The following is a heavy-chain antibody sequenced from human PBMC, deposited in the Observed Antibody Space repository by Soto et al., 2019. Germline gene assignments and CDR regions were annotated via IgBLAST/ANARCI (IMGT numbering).Heavy chain of an antibody. V-gene: IGHV1-46*01. CDR1: GYLFTAYS. Sequence: ASVKVSCKASGYLFTAYSMHWVRLAPGQGLEWMGVVNPSGGSTKYAHNFQGRVSMTRYTSTTTIYMELSSLRSDDTAIYYCAREENCSGGTCYSEYFHHWGQGTLVTVSS. CDR3: AREENCSGGTCYSEYFHH. D-gene: IGHD2-15*01. J-gene: IGHJ1*01. CDR2: VNPSGGST.